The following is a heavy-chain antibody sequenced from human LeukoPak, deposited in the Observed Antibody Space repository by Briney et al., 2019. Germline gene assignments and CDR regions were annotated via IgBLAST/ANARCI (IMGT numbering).Heavy chain of an antibody. Sequence: SETLSLTCTVSGGSISSYYWSWIRQPPGRGLEWMGEINHSGSTNYNPSLKSRVSISVDTSKNQFSLELSSVTAADTAVYYCARRNVSPYWYFDLWGPGTLVTVSS. CDR2: INHSGST. D-gene: IGHD1-14*01. V-gene: IGHV4-34*01. CDR3: ARRNVSPYWYFDL. CDR1: GGSISSYY. J-gene: IGHJ2*01.